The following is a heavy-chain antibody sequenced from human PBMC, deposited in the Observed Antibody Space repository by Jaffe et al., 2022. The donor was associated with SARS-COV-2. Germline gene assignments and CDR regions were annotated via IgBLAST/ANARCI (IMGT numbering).Heavy chain of an antibody. Sequence: QVQLVQSGAEVKKPGSSVKVSCKASGGTFSSYAISWVRQAPGQGLEWMGGIIPIFGTANYAQKFQGRVTITADESTSTAYMELSSLRSEDTAVYYCARARVEMATIGEYYFDYWGQGTLVTVSS. J-gene: IGHJ4*02. CDR3: ARARVEMATIGEYYFDY. V-gene: IGHV1-69*01. D-gene: IGHD3-10*01. CDR1: GGTFSSYA. CDR2: IIPIFGTA.